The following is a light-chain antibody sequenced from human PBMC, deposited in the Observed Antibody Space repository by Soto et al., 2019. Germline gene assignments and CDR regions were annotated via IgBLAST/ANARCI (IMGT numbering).Light chain of an antibody. CDR2: EVT. J-gene: IGLJ1*01. CDR1: SSDVGKYDR. CDR3: SSYTSTSRYV. V-gene: IGLV2-18*02. Sequence: QSALTQPPSVSGSPGQSVTISCTGTSSDVGKYDRVSWYQQPPGTAPKLIIYEVTNRPSGVPARVSGSTSGNTASLTISGLQSEDEAGNYCSSYTSTSRYVFGAGTKVTVL.